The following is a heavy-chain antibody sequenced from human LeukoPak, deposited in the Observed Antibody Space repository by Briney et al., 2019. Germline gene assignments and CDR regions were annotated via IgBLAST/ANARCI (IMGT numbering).Heavy chain of an antibody. CDR2: ISSSSSYI. CDR1: GFTLSSYS. CDR3: ARPTSLPAAAMDV. V-gene: IGHV3-21*01. D-gene: IGHD2-2*01. J-gene: IGHJ6*04. Sequence: GGSLRLSCAASGFTLSSYSMNWVRQAPGTGLEWFSSISSSSSYIYYADSVKGRFTISRDNAKNSLYLQMNSLRAEATAVYYCARPTSLPAAAMDVWGKGTTVTVSS.